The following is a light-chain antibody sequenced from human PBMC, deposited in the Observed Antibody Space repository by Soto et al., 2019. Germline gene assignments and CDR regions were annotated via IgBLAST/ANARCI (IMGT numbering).Light chain of an antibody. V-gene: IGLV2-14*01. CDR3: SSYTNNNTPDV. J-gene: IGLJ1*01. CDR1: NSDVGAYNF. Sequence: QSVLTQPASVSVSPGHSITISCTGSNSDVGAYNFVSWYQHHLGKATKLILYEVTTRPSGISSRVSGSKSGNTASLTISGLQADDEANYYCSSYTNNNTPDVLGTGTMVTVL. CDR2: EVT.